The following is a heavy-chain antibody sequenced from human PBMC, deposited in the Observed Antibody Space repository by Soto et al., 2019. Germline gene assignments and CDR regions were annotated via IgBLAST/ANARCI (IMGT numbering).Heavy chain of an antibody. V-gene: IGHV3-30-3*01. CDR1: GFTFSSYA. Sequence: QVQLVESGGGVVQPGRSLRLSCAASGFTFSSYAMHWVRQAPGKGLELVAVISYDGSNKYYADSVKGRFTISRDNSKNTLYLKLNSLSADDMAAYYCASCRVREVNEIDPWCEEALETV. CDR2: ISYDGSNK. J-gene: IGHJ5*02. D-gene: IGHD3-10*01. CDR3: ASCRVREVNEIDP.